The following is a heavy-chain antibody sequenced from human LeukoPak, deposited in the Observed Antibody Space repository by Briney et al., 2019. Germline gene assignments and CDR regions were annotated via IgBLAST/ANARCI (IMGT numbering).Heavy chain of an antibody. CDR2: ISDSGGST. CDR1: GFTFSSHA. V-gene: IGHV3-23*01. CDR3: ARSGYYGSGSYSDY. J-gene: IGHJ4*02. D-gene: IGHD3-10*01. Sequence: GGSLRLSCAASGFTFSSHAMAWVRQAPGQGLEWVSGISDSGGSTHYADSVKGRFTISRDNAKNSLYLQMNSLRAEDTALYYCARSGYYGSGSYSDYWGQGTLVTVSS.